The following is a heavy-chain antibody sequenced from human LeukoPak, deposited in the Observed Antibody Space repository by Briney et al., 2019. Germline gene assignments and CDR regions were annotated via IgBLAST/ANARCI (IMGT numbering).Heavy chain of an antibody. J-gene: IGHJ5*02. CDR1: GFTFSSYA. D-gene: IGHD3-10*01. CDR3: AKEGDYYGSGSYLSPNWFDP. V-gene: IGHV3-23*01. Sequence: GGSLRLSCAASGFTFSSYAMSWVRQAPGKGLEWVSAISGSGGSTYYADSVKGRFTISRDNSKNTLYLQMNSLRAEDTAVYYCAKEGDYYGSGSYLSPNWFDPWGQGTLVTVSS. CDR2: ISGSGGST.